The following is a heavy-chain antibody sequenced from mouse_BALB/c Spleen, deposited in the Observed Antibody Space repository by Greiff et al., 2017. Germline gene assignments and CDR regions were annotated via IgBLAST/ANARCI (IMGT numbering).Heavy chain of an antibody. Sequence: VQGVESGPGLVAPSQSLSITCTVSGFSLTSYGVHWVRQPPGKGLEWLGVIWAGGSTNYNSALMSRLSISKDNSKSQVFLKMNSLQTDDTAMYYCARDYYGSSWYFDVWGAGTTVTVSS. CDR1: GFSLTSYG. D-gene: IGHD1-1*01. V-gene: IGHV2-9*02. J-gene: IGHJ1*01. CDR2: IWAGGST. CDR3: ARDYYGSSWYFDV.